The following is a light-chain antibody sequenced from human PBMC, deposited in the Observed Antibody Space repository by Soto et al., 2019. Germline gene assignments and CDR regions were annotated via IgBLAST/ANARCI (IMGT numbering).Light chain of an antibody. CDR2: KVS. V-gene: IGLV2-14*01. J-gene: IGLJ3*02. CDR1: SNDIGGYNY. CDR3: SSYSTTSTPQWV. Sequence: QSALTQPASVSGSPGQSITIPCTGSSNDIGGYNYVSWYQQHPGRAPKLVIYKVSDRPSGVSTRFSASKSGNTASLTISGLLAEDEADYYCSSYSTTSTPQWVFGGGTKVNVL.